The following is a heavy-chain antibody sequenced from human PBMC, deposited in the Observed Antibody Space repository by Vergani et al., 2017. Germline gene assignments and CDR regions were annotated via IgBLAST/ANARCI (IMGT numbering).Heavy chain of an antibody. CDR1: GFTFSSYW. Sequence: EVQLVESGGGLVQPGGSLRLSCAASGFTFSSYWKSWVRQAPGKGLEWVANIKQDGSEKYYVDSVKGRFTISRDNAKNSLYLQMNSLRAEDTAVYYCARDPGYSSSWYLDYFDYWGQGTLVTVSS. CDR3: ARDPGYSSSWYLDYFDY. CDR2: IKQDGSEK. D-gene: IGHD6-13*01. V-gene: IGHV3-7*01. J-gene: IGHJ4*02.